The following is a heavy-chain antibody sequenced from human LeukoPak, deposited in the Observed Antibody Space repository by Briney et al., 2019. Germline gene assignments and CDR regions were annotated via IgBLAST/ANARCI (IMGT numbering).Heavy chain of an antibody. CDR3: ARPDYFASHD. V-gene: IGHV5-51*01. CDR1: GYNFPKSW. CDR2: IYPDGSRT. J-gene: IGHJ4*02. D-gene: IGHD2/OR15-2a*01. Sequence: WESPKISCKASGYNFPKSWIGWVRQMPGKGLEWMAIIYPDGSRTKYSPSFQGQVTISADRSINTAYLQWSSLRASDTAMYYCARPDYFASHDWGQGTLVTVSS.